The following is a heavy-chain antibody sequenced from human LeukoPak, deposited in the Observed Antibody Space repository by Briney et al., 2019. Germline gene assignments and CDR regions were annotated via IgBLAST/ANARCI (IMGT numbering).Heavy chain of an antibody. Sequence: PSETLSLTCAVYGGSFSGYYWSWIRQPPGKGLEWIGEINHSGSTNYNPSLKSRVTISVDTSKNQFSLKLSSVTAADTAVYYCARVGAVTMIVVVISDAFDIWGQGTMVTVSS. J-gene: IGHJ3*02. D-gene: IGHD3-22*01. V-gene: IGHV4-34*01. CDR2: INHSGST. CDR1: GGSFSGYY. CDR3: ARVGAVTMIVVVISDAFDI.